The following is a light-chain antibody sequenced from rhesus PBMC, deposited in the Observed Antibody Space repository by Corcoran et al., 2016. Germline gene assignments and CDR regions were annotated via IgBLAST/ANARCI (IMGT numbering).Light chain of an antibody. CDR3: QQYSSRPFT. Sequence: DIQMTQSPSSLSSSVGDRVTITCRASPGISSLLAWYQQKPGKAPKLLNYKASSLQSGVPSRFSGSGSGTDFTLTISSLQSEDFATYYCQQYSSRPFTFGPGTKLDIK. J-gene: IGKJ3*01. V-gene: IGKV1-22*01. CDR1: PGISSL. CDR2: KAS.